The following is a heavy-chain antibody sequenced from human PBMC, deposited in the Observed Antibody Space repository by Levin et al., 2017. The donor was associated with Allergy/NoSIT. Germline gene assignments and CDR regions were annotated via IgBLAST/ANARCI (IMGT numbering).Heavy chain of an antibody. V-gene: IGHV5-51*01. Sequence: ASVKVSCRGSGFSFTSYWIGWVRQMPGKDLEWIGILYPDDSDARYNPSFQGQVTFSADKSINTAYLHWMSLEASHTAMYYCVRNVDPNYFDVWGQGTLVTVSS. D-gene: IGHD3/OR15-3a*01. CDR3: VRNVDPNYFDV. CDR2: LYPDDSDA. CDR1: GFSFTSYW. J-gene: IGHJ4*02.